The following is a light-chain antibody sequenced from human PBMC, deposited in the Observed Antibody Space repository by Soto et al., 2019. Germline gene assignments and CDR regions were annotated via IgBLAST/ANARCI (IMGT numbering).Light chain of an antibody. CDR2: RAS. J-gene: IGKJ1*01. Sequence: IGMTQSPATLSVSPGERATLSCRASQTIYSNVAWYQQRPGQPPRLLIYRASKRATGIPARFSGSGSGTDFTLTISSLEPKDFAVYYCQQRSNWPGTFGQGTKVDIK. V-gene: IGKV3-11*01. CDR3: QQRSNWPGT. CDR1: QTIYSN.